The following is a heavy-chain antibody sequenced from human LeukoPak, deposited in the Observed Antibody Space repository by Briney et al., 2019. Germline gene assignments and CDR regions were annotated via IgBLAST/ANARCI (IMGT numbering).Heavy chain of an antibody. CDR1: GGTFSTYS. V-gene: IGHV1-69*06. CDR3: AREHYGSGSYYMDV. Sequence: ASVKVSCKSSGGTFSTYSISWVRQAPGQGLEWMGGIFPIFGTANNAQQFHGRITITADTSTSTAYMELSSLRSEATAVYYCAREHYGSGSYYMDVWGKGTTVTVSS. J-gene: IGHJ6*03. D-gene: IGHD3-10*01. CDR2: IFPIFGTA.